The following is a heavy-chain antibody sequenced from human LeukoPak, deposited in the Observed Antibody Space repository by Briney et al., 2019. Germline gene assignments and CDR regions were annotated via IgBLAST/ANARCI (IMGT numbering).Heavy chain of an antibody. CDR3: ARRSQGYYYMDV. Sequence: PSETLSLTCTVSGFSISSYYLSWIRQPPGKGLEWIGYIYTSGSTNYNPSLKSRVTISVDTSKNQFSLKLSSVTAADTAVYYCARRSQGYYYMDVWGKGTTVTVSS. V-gene: IGHV4-4*09. CDR2: IYTSGST. J-gene: IGHJ6*03. CDR1: GFSISSYY.